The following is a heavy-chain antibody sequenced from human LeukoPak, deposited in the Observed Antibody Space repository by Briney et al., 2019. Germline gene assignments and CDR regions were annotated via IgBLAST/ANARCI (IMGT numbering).Heavy chain of an antibody. Sequence: GGSLRLSCAASGFTFTSYNMNWVRQAPGKGLEWVSSISSSSSYIYYADSVKGRFTISRDNAKNSLYLQMNSLRAEDTAVYYCASGGQLWLRDSSWYYLDYWGQGTLVTVSS. V-gene: IGHV3-21*01. J-gene: IGHJ4*02. CDR2: ISSSSSYI. D-gene: IGHD5-18*01. CDR1: GFTFTSYN. CDR3: ASGGQLWLRDSSWYYLDY.